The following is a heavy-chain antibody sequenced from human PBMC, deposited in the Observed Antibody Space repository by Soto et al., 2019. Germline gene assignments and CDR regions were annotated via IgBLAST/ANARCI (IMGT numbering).Heavy chain of an antibody. V-gene: IGHV1-69*01. D-gene: IGHD3-3*01. J-gene: IGHJ5*02. CDR3: ARVDYDFWSGYYTVVGWFDP. CDR1: GGTFSSYA. Sequence: QVQLVQSGAEVKKPGSSVKVSCKASGGTFSSYAISWVRQAPGQGLEWMGGIIPIFGTANYAQKFQGRVTITADESTSTAYMGLSSLRSEDTAVYYCARVDYDFWSGYYTVVGWFDPWGQGTLVTVSS. CDR2: IIPIFGTA.